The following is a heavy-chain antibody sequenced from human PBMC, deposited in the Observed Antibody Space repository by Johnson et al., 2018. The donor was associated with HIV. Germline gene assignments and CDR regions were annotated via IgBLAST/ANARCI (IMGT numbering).Heavy chain of an antibody. CDR2: IYSGGST. J-gene: IGHJ3*02. CDR3: AKDILRHDYGDYVWDAFDI. Sequence: VQLVESGGGVVRPGESLRLSCAASGFTVSSNYMSWVRQAPGKGLEWVSVIYSGGSTYYADSVKGRFTISRDNAKNSLYLQMNSLRAEDTALYYCAKDILRHDYGDYVWDAFDIWGQGTMVTVSS. CDR1: GFTVSSNY. V-gene: IGHV3-53*04. D-gene: IGHD4-17*01.